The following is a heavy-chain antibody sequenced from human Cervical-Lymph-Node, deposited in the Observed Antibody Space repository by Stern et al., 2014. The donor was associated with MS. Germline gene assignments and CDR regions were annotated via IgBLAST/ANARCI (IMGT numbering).Heavy chain of an antibody. Sequence: EVQLVESGGGLVQPGGSLRLSCAASGFTFSSYAMSWVRQAPGKGLEWVSAISGSGGSTYYADSVQGRFTISRGNYQHTLYMQLNSLSAEYSAVYCCAKTANSYGYVLADDWGQGTLVTVSS. CDR1: GFTFSSYA. D-gene: IGHD5-18*01. V-gene: IGHV3-23*04. CDR2: ISGSGGST. J-gene: IGHJ4*02. CDR3: AKTANSYGYVLADD.